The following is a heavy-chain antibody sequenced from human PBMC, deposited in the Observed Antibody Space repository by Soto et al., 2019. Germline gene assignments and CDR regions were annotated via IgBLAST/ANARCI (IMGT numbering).Heavy chain of an antibody. J-gene: IGHJ4*02. CDR3: ARDIVATGSGDY. CDR1: GGTFSSYT. V-gene: IGHV1-69*04. CDR2: IIPILGIA. D-gene: IGHD5-12*01. Sequence: SVKVSCKASGGTFSSYTISWVRQAPGQGLEWMGRIIPILGIANYAQKFQGRVTITADKSTSTAYMELSSLRSEDTAVYYCARDIVATGSGDYWGQGTLVTVYS.